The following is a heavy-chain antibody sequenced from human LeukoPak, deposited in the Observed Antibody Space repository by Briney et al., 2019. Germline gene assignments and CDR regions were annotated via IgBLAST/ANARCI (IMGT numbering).Heavy chain of an antibody. CDR2: INHSGST. CDR3: ASGEGYGDRMSWPLDY. V-gene: IGHV4-34*01. Sequence: SETLSLTCAVYGGSFSGYYWSWIRQPPGKGLEWIGEINHSGSTNYNPSLKSRVTISVDTSKNQFSLKLSSVTAADTAVYYCASGEGYGDRMSWPLDYWGQGTLVTVSS. J-gene: IGHJ4*02. CDR1: GGSFSGYY. D-gene: IGHD4-17*01.